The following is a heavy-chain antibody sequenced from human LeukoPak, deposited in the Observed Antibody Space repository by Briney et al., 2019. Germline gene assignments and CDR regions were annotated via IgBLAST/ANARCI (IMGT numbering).Heavy chain of an antibody. V-gene: IGHV3-21*01. Sequence: GGSLRLSCAASGFTFSGYSMNWVRQAPGKGLEWVSSISSSSSYIYYADSVKGRFTISRDNAKNSLYLQMNSLRAEDTAVYYCARFGYCSCTSCPGDALDIWGQGTMVTVSS. CDR2: ISSSSSYI. CDR1: GFTFSGYS. D-gene: IGHD2-2*01. J-gene: IGHJ3*02. CDR3: ARFGYCSCTSCPGDALDI.